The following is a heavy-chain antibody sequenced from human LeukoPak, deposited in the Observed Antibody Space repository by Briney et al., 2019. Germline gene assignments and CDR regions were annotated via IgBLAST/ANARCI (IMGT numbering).Heavy chain of an antibody. Sequence: PGGSLRLSCAASGFTFSTYSMNWVRQAPGKGLEWVSYISSSSSTIYYADSVKGRFTISRDNAKNSLYLQMNSQRAEDTAVYYCAREYSSSTGKASDYWGQGTLVTVSS. D-gene: IGHD6-6*01. CDR3: AREYSSSTGKASDY. CDR1: GFTFSTYS. J-gene: IGHJ4*02. CDR2: ISSSSSTI. V-gene: IGHV3-48*01.